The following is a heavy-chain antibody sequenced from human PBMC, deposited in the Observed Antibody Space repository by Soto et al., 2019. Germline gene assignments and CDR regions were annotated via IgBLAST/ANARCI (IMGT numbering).Heavy chain of an antibody. CDR2: LNAGNDNT. V-gene: IGHV1-3*01. CDR3: ARSIVVVTALDY. Sequence: ASVTVSCKASGYTFTTYVMHWVRQAPGQRLEWMGWLNAGNDNTEYSQKFQGRVTITRDTSASTAYMELSSLRSEDTAVYYCARSIVVVTALDYWGQGTLVTVSS. J-gene: IGHJ4*02. D-gene: IGHD2-21*02. CDR1: GYTFTTYV.